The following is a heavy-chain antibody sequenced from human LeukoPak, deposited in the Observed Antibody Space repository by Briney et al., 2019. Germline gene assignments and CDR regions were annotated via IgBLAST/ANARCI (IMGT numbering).Heavy chain of an antibody. V-gene: IGHV3-74*01. Sequence: GGSLRLSCAVSGFTFSSYWMHWVRQAPGKGLVWVSRIDRDGSRINYADSVKGRFSISRDNGKNTLFLQMNSLRAEDAAVYYCVRGNDYGGPHYWGQGTLVTVSS. J-gene: IGHJ4*02. CDR1: GFTFSSYW. CDR2: IDRDGSRI. D-gene: IGHD4-23*01. CDR3: VRGNDYGGPHY.